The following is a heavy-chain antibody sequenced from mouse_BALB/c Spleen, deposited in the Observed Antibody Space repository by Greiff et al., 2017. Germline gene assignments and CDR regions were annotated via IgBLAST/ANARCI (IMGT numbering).Heavy chain of an antibody. D-gene: IGHD1-1*02. CDR3: ARRWYGGYAMDD. Sequence: EVKLVESGGGLVQPGGSLRLSCATSGFTFTDYYMSWVRQPPGKALEWLGFIRNKANGYTTEYSASVKGRFTISRDNSQSILYLQMNTLRAEDSATYDCARRWYGGYAMDDGGQGTSVTVAS. V-gene: IGHV7-3*02. J-gene: IGHJ4*01. CDR2: IRNKANGYTT. CDR1: GFTFTDYY.